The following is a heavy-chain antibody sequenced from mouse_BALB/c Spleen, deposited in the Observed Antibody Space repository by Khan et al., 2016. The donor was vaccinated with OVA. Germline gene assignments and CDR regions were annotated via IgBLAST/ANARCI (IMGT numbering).Heavy chain of an antibody. D-gene: IGHD1-1*01. J-gene: IGHJ3*01. V-gene: IGHV1-7*01. Sequence: VQLQQSGAELAKPGASVKMSCKASGFTFTSYWMHWLKQRPGQGLEWIGYINPNTDYTEYNQKFKDKATLTAEKSSSTAYMQLTSLTSEDSAVYYCVNHGSSSAWFTDWGRGTLVTVSA. CDR2: INPNTDYT. CDR1: GFTFTSYW. CDR3: VNHGSSSAWFTD.